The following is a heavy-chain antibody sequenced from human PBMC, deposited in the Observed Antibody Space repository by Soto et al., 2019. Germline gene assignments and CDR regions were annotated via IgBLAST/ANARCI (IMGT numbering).Heavy chain of an antibody. CDR1: GFTFSGYR. J-gene: IGHJ6*02. V-gene: IGHV3-74*03. CDR2: ISYDGTET. Sequence: GGSLRLSCAASGFTFSGYRMHWVRQAPGKGLVWVSHISYDGTETTYADSVKGRFTISRDNPESTLYLQMNSVRAEDTGVYYCARGSEAYYYYYGMDVWGQGTTVTASS. CDR3: ARGSEAYYYYYGMDV.